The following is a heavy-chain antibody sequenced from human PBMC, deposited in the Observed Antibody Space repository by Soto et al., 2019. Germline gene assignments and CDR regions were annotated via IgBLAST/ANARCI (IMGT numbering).Heavy chain of an antibody. Sequence: GGSLRLSCSTSGFTFGDYGMTWFRQAPGKGLEWVGLIRSKSYGKTTEYAASATDRFTISRDDSKRIAYLQMNSLKADDTAVYYCTRLIWDYGEPKWLLDLRGRRSLVTVSS. V-gene: IGHV3-49*03. CDR2: IRSKSYGKTT. CDR1: GFTFGDYG. J-gene: IGHJ2*01. D-gene: IGHD4-17*01. CDR3: TRLIWDYGEPKWLLDL.